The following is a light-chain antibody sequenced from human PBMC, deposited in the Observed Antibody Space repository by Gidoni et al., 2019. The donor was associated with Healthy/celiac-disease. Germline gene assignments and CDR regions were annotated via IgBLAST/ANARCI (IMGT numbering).Light chain of an antibody. CDR3: AAWDDSLSVV. CDR2: RNN. V-gene: IGLV1-47*01. J-gene: IGLJ2*01. Sequence: VLTQPPSASGTPGQRVTISCSGSSSNIGSNYVYWYQQLPGTAPKLLIYRNNQRPSGVPDRFSGSKSGTSASLAISGLRSEDEADYYCAAWDDSLSVVFGGGTKLTVL. CDR1: SSNIGSNY.